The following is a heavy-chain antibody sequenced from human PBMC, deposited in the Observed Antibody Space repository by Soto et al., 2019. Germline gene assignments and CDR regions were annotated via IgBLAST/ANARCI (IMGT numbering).Heavy chain of an antibody. CDR2: IYTGGGT. CDR3: AREQNYYYDTTGYYMGLFDS. Sequence: GGSLRLSCAASGFSVRGNYMSWVRQAPGKGLEWISLIYTGGGTFFADSVRGRFTVSRDSSKNTVYLHMNNLRAEDTAVYYCAREQNYYYDTTGYYMGLFDSWGQGTLVTVSS. D-gene: IGHD3-22*01. J-gene: IGHJ4*02. CDR1: GFSVRGNY. V-gene: IGHV3-53*01.